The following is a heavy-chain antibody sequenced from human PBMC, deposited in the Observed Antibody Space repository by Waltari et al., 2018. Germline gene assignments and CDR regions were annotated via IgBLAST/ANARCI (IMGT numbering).Heavy chain of an antibody. V-gene: IGHV4-59*11. CDR2: IYYSGST. D-gene: IGHD2-2*01. Sequence: QVQLQESGPGLVKPSETLSLTCTVSGGSISSHYWSWIRQPPGEGLEWIGYIYYSGSTNYNPSLKSRVTISVDTSKNQFSLKLSSVTAADTAVYYCARDRGIEVVPAAHSRAFDIWGQGTMVTVSS. CDR1: GGSISSHY. J-gene: IGHJ3*02. CDR3: ARDRGIEVVPAAHSRAFDI.